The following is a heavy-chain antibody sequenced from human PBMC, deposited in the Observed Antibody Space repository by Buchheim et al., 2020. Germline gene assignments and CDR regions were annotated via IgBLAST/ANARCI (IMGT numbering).Heavy chain of an antibody. J-gene: IGHJ4*02. V-gene: IGHV3-33*01. CDR1: GFTFGMYG. CDR3: ARDRAPYYDFWSGEFEY. Sequence: QVPLVESGGGVVQPGTSLRLSCVASGFTFGMYGMHWVRQAPGKGLEWVTFIDFDGSIKYYGDSVKDRSTVSRDKSNSTVYLQMTGVRPEDTGVYYCARDRAPYYDFWSGEFEYWGQGTL. D-gene: IGHD3-3*01. CDR2: IDFDGSIK.